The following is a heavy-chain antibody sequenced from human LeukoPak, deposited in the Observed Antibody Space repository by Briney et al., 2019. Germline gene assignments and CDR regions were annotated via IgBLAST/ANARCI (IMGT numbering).Heavy chain of an antibody. D-gene: IGHD3-10*01. CDR2: IYYSGST. J-gene: IGHJ5*02. CDR1: GAPSTGGVNY. CDR3: ARGTGYGSGSYYNSWFDP. V-gene: IGHV4-31*02. Sequence: PSETRSPTGTVPGAPSTGGVNYWTWIRQHPGKGLNWMGYIYYSGSTYYNPSLKSRVTISVDTSKNQFSLKLSSVTAADTAVYYCARGTGYGSGSYYNSWFDPWGQGTLVTVSS.